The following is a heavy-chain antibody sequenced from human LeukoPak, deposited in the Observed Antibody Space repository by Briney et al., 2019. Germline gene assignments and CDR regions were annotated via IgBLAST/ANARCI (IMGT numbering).Heavy chain of an antibody. D-gene: IGHD3-16*01. CDR2: ISGRSSHV. V-gene: IGHV3-21*01. CDR3: GRAFPPLRTSSAGDL. Sequence: GGSLRLSCSASGFSFSDYDMNWVRQAPGKGLEWVSAISGRSSHVYYGESVKGRFTISRDNAKNSLYPQLDSLGVEDTAVYYCGRAFPPLRTSSAGDLWGQGTLVTVSS. J-gene: IGHJ1*01. CDR1: GFSFSDYD.